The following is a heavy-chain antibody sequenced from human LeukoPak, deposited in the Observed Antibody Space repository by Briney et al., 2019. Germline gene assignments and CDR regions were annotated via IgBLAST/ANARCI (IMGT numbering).Heavy chain of an antibody. V-gene: IGHV3-21*01. J-gene: IGHJ4*02. CDR3: ARAGFVGGFDY. D-gene: IGHD3-10*01. CDR2: ITSSSTYI. CDR1: GLTFSSYS. Sequence: GGSLRLTCAASGLTFSSYSMNWVRQAPGKGLESVSSITSSSTYIYYADSVKGRFTISRDNAKNSLYLQMNSLRAEDTAVYYCARAGFVGGFDYWGQGTLVTVSS.